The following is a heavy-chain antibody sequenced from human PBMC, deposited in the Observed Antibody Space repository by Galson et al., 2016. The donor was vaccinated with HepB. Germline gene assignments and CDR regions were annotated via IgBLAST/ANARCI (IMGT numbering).Heavy chain of an antibody. J-gene: IGHJ3*02. V-gene: IGHV3-30*18. CDR1: GFSFSSYG. CDR2: ISYDGADK. D-gene: IGHD2-2*01. CDR3: AKGGDSTI. Sequence: SLRLSCAASGFSFSSYGIHWVRQAPGKGLEWVGVISYDGADKHYGDSVKGRFTISRDNSNNTLWLQMDSLGAEDTAVYYCAKGGDSTIWGQGTMVTVSS.